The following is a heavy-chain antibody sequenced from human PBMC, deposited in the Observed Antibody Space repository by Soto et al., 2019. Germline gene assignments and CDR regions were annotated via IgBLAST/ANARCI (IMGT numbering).Heavy chain of an antibody. CDR1: GLTVSDNY. CDR2: IHSGGST. CDR3: ARDPASGGDGFAI. V-gene: IGHV3-66*01. D-gene: IGHD3-10*01. J-gene: IGHJ3*02. Sequence: GGPLRLSCAASGLTVSDNYMNWVRQTPGKGLEWVSIIHSGGSTNYADSVKGRFTVSRDMSKNTVYLQMNSLRAEDTALYYCARDPASGGDGFAIWXQGTMVTVSS.